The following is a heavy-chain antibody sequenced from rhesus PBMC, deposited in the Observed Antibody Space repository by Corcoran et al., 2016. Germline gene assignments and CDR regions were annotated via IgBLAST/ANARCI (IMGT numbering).Heavy chain of an antibody. J-gene: IGHJ5-2*02. Sequence: QVKLQQWGEGLVKPSETLSLTCAVYGGSISGYYYWSWIRQPPGKGLEWIGYIYGNIANTNNNPSLKNRVTISNDTSKNQFSRKLSSGAAADTAVYYCARRVGVVMYSLDVWGRGVLVTVSS. CDR3: ARRVGVVMYSLDV. D-gene: IGHD3-3*01. CDR1: GGSISGYYY. V-gene: IGHV4-73*01. CDR2: IYGNIANT.